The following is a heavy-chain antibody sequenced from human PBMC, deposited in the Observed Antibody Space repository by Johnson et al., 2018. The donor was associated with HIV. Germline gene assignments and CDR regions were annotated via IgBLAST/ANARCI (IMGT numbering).Heavy chain of an antibody. V-gene: IGHV3-66*01. J-gene: IGHJ3*02. CDR3: AREMGREDDAFDI. CDR1: GFSFSDYY. CDR2: IYSGGST. D-gene: IGHD1-26*01. Sequence: EQLVESGGGLVQPGGSLRLSCAASGFSFSDYYMSWVRQAPGKGLEWVSVIYSGGSTYYADSVKGRFTISRDNSKNTLYLQINSLRAEDTAVYYCAREMGREDDAFDIWGQGTMVTVSS.